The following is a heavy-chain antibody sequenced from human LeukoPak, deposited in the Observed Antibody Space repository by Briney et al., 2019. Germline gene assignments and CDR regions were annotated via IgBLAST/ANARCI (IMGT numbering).Heavy chain of an antibody. J-gene: IGHJ4*02. D-gene: IGHD3-22*01. CDR2: IYYSGST. CDR1: GVSISSYY. CDR3: ARASKDSSGYNS. V-gene: IGHV4-59*01. Sequence: SETLSLTCTVSGVSISSYYWSWIRQPPGKGLEWIGYIYYSGSTNYNPSLKSRVTISVDTSKNQFSLKLSSVTAADTAVYYCARASKDSSGYNSWGQGTLVTVSS.